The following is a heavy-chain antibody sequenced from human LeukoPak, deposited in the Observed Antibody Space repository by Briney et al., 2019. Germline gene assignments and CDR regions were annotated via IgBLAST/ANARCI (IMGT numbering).Heavy chain of an antibody. D-gene: IGHD6-13*01. CDR1: GYTFTDNY. CDR2: INPYSADT. Sequence: ASVKVSCKASGYTFTDNYVHWVRQAPGQGLEWMGWINPYSADTASAQKFEGRVTMTRDTSISTAYMELSRLRSDDTAVYFCASAPRYSSSWPNNWFDPWGQGTLVTVSS. CDR3: ASAPRYSSSWPNNWFDP. V-gene: IGHV1-2*02. J-gene: IGHJ5*02.